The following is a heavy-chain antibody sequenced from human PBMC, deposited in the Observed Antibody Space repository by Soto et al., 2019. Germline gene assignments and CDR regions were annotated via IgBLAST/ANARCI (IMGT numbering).Heavy chain of an antibody. D-gene: IGHD5-18*01. Sequence: QVQLVESGGGVVQPGRSLRLSCAASGFTFSSYAMHWVRQAPGKGLEWVAVISYDGSNKYYADSVKGRFTISRDNSKNTLYLKMNSLGVENRVVYYGARDLNTVMLYFDHGGQGPLVTVP. CDR2: ISYDGSNK. CDR1: GFTFSSYA. J-gene: IGHJ4*02. V-gene: IGHV3-30-3*01. CDR3: ARDLNTVMLYFDH.